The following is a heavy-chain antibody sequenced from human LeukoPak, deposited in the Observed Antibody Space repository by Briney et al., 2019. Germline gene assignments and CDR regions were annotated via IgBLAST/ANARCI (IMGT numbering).Heavy chain of an antibody. V-gene: IGHV4-30-2*01. CDR3: ARATVRSYYFDY. CDR1: GGSISSGGYS. J-gene: IGHJ4*02. Sequence: PSQTLSLTCAVSGGSISSGGYSWSWIRQPPGKGLEWIGYIHHSGSTYYNPSLKSRVTISVDRSKNQFSLKLSSVTAADTAVYYCARATVRSYYFDYWGQGTLVTVSS. CDR2: IHHSGST. D-gene: IGHD4-17*01.